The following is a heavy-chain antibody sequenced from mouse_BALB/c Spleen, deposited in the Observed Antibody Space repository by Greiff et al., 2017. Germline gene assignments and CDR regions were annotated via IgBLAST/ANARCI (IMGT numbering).Heavy chain of an antibody. CDR2: IFPGDGST. V-gene: IGHV1-85*01. J-gene: IGHJ3*01. CDR3: ARSTLAWFAY. CDR1: GYTFTSYD. D-gene: IGHD6-1*01. Sequence: VKLMESGAELVKPGASVKLSCKASGYTFTSYDINWVRQRPEQGLEWIGWIFPGDGSTKYNEKFKGKATLTTDKSSSTAYMQLSSLTSDDTAVYYCARSTLAWFAYWGQGTLVTVSA.